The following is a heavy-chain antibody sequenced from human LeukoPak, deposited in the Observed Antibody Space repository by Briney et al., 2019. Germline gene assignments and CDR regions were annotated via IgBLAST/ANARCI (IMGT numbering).Heavy chain of an antibody. D-gene: IGHD1-26*01. CDR2: IIPIFGTA. CDR3: ARGPIVGATGGYYMDV. V-gene: IGHV1-69*05. Sequence: VASVKVSCKASGGTFSSYAISWVRQAPGQGLEWMGGIIPIFGTANYAQKFQGRVTITTDESTSTAYMELSSLRSEDTAVYYCARGPIVGATGGYYMDVWGKGTTVTVSS. J-gene: IGHJ6*03. CDR1: GGTFSSYA.